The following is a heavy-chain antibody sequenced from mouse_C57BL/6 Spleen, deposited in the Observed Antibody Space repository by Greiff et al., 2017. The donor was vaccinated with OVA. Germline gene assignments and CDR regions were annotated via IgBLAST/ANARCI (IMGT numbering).Heavy chain of an antibody. CDR2: ISSGGSYT. Sequence: EVQLVESGGDLVKPGGSLKLSCAASGFTFSSYGMSWVRQTPDKRLEWVATISSGGSYTYYPDSVKGRFTISRDNAKNTLYLQMSSLKSEDTAMYYCARPRSDYFDYWGQGTTLTVSS. CDR3: ARPRSDYFDY. J-gene: IGHJ2*01. CDR1: GFTFSSYG. V-gene: IGHV5-6*01.